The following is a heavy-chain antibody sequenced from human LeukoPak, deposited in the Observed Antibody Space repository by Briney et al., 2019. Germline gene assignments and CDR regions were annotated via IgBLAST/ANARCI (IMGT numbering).Heavy chain of an antibody. V-gene: IGHV3-33*08. CDR3: AREMGATGGLWDYYYGMDV. D-gene: IGHD1-26*01. Sequence: PGRSLRLSCAASGFTFSSYGMHWVRQAPGKGLEWVAVIWYDGSNKYYADSVKGRFTISRDNSKNTLYLQMNSLRAEDTAVYYCAREMGATGGLWDYYYGMDVWGQGTTVTVSS. J-gene: IGHJ6*02. CDR1: GFTFSSYG. CDR2: IWYDGSNK.